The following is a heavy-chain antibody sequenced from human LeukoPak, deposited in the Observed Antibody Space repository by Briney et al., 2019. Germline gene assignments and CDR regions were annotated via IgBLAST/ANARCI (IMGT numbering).Heavy chain of an antibody. D-gene: IGHD2-15*01. J-gene: IGHJ5*02. CDR3: ARDPRNVGLAP. CDR2: ISGSAHKI. Sequence: PGGSLRLSCVASGITFSNYAVSWVRQAPEKGLDWVSVISGSAHKIRYADSVKGRFTISRDNSENIVYLQMNNLRVEDTAVYYCARDPRNVGLAPWGQGTLVTVSS. CDR1: GITFSNYA. V-gene: IGHV3-23*01.